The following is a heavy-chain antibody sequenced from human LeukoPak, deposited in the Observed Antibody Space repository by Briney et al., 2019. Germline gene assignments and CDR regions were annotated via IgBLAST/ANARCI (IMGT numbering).Heavy chain of an antibody. V-gene: IGHV3-30*02. CDR2: IRYDGSNK. CDR3: ANGLVVVTAAPHFDY. Sequence: GGSLRLSCAAPGFTFSSYGMHWVRQAPGKGLEWVAFIRYDGSNKYYADSVKGRFTISRDNSKNTLYLQMNSLRAEDTAVYYCANGLVVVTAAPHFDYWGQGTLVTVSS. D-gene: IGHD2-21*02. J-gene: IGHJ4*02. CDR1: GFTFSSYG.